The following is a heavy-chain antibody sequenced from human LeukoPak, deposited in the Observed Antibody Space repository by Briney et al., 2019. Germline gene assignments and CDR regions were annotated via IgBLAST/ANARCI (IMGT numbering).Heavy chain of an antibody. V-gene: IGHV6-1*01. CDR2: TYYRSKWYN. CDR1: GDSVSSNSAA. D-gene: IGHD6-19*01. J-gene: IGHJ4*02. CDR3: ARESSSGWYPY. Sequence: SQTLSLTCAISGDSVSSNSAAWNWLRQSPSRGLEWLGRTYYRSKWYNDYAVSVKSRITINPDTSKNQFSLKLSSVTAADTAVYYCARESSSGWYPYWGQGTLVTVSS.